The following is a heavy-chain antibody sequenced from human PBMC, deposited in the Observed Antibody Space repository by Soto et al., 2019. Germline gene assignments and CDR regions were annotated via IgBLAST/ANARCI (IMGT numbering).Heavy chain of an antibody. CDR2: IYYSGST. CDR3: ARAGQQLDFDY. Sequence: SETLSLTCTVSGGSISSYYWRWIRQPPGKGLEWIGYIYYSGSTNYNPSLKSRVTISVDTSKNQFSLKLSSVTAADTAVYYCARAGQQLDFDYWGQGTLVTVSS. CDR1: GGSISSYY. V-gene: IGHV4-59*08. J-gene: IGHJ4*02. D-gene: IGHD6-13*01.